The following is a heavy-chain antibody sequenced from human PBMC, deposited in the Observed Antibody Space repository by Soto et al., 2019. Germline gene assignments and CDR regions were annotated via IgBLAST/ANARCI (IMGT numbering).Heavy chain of an antibody. Sequence: SLACAVYGGSISSCCYYWSWIRQHPGKGLEWIGYIYYSGSTYYNPSLKSRVTISVDTSKNQFSLKLSSVTAADTAVYYCARVASYTVMASFEYWGQGTLVPVSS. V-gene: IGHV4-31*11. CDR2: IYYSGST. D-gene: IGHD5-18*01. J-gene: IGHJ4*02. CDR3: ARVASYTVMASFEY. CDR1: GGSISSCCYY.